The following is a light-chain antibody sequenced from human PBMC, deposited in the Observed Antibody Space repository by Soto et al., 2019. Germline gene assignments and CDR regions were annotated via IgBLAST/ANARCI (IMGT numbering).Light chain of an antibody. Sequence: QSALTQPASVSGSPGQSITISCAGTSSDVGSYNLVSWYQNHPGKAPKLMIYEGSKRPSGVSNRFSGSKSGNTASLTISGLQAADEADYFCFSYAGSSTYVFGTETKVTVL. J-gene: IGLJ1*01. V-gene: IGLV2-23*01. CDR2: EGS. CDR3: FSYAGSSTYV. CDR1: SSDVGSYNL.